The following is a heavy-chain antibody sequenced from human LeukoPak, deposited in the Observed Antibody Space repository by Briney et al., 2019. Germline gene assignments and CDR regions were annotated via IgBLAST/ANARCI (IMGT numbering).Heavy chain of an antibody. CDR2: MYAGGTT. J-gene: IGHJ5*02. V-gene: IGHV3-53*01. Sequence: TGGSLRLSCAASGVIVSRNFMSWVRQAPGKGLQWVAIMYAGGTTDYSESVRGRFHISGDTSNNTLSLQMNSLRAEDTAVYYCARGSGSGWPLDRWGQGTLVTVSS. D-gene: IGHD6-19*01. CDR3: ARGSGSGWPLDR. CDR1: GVIVSRNF.